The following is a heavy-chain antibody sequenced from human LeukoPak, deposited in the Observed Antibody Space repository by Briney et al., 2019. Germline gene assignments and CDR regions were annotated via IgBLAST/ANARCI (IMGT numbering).Heavy chain of an antibody. D-gene: IGHD3-22*01. J-gene: IGHJ3*02. CDR3: ARGLTYYYDSSGYSDAFDI. V-gene: IGHV4-39*01. CDR1: GGSISSSNYY. CDR2: IYYSGST. Sequence: SETLSLTCTVSGGSISSSNYYWAWIRQPPGKGLEWIGNIYYSGSTYYNVSLTSRVTISIDTSKNQFSLRLSSMTAADTAVYYCARGLTYYYDSSGYSDAFDIWGQGTMVTVSS.